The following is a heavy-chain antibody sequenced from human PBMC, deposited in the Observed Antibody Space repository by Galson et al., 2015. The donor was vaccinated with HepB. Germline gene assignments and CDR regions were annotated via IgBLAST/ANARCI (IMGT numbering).Heavy chain of an antibody. D-gene: IGHD2-8*02. CDR1: GFTFSNYA. CDR2: TIYSGAYK. V-gene: IGHV3-30*18. CDR3: AKDTDGYGLDV. J-gene: IGHJ6*02. Sequence: SLRLSCAASGFTFSNYAMHWVRQAPGKGLEWVASTIYSGAYKYYADSVRGRFTISRDNSKSTLFLRMNSLRVENTALYYCAKDTDGYGLDVWGQGTTVTVSS.